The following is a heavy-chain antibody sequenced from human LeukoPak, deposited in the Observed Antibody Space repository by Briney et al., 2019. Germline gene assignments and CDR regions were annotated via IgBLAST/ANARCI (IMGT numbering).Heavy chain of an antibody. CDR3: TRDMEYPGAGFDY. Sequence: SETLSLTCTVSGGSISSSSYYWGWIRQPPGKGLEWIGSIYYSGSTYYNPSLKSRVTISVDTSKNQFSLKLSSVTAADTAMYYCTRDMEYPGAGFDYWGQGIPVTVSS. D-gene: IGHD3-3*01. J-gene: IGHJ4*02. V-gene: IGHV4-39*07. CDR1: GGSISSSSYY. CDR2: IYYSGST.